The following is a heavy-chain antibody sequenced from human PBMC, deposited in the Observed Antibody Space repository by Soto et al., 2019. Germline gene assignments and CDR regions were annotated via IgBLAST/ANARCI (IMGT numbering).Heavy chain of an antibody. V-gene: IGHV1-69*05. D-gene: IGHD2-2*01. CDR1: GGTFSSYA. CDR2: IIPIFGTA. J-gene: IGHJ4*02. CDR3: ARDTSHYFDH. Sequence: GASVKVSCKASGGTFSSYAISWVRQAPGQGLEWMGGIIPIFGTANYAQKFQDRVTMTTDTAATTAYMELRSLTSDDSAMYFCARDTSHYFDHWGQGILVTVSS.